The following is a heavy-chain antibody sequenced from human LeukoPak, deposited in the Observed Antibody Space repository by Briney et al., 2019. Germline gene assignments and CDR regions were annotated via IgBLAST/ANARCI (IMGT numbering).Heavy chain of an antibody. V-gene: IGHV3-30*18. CDR1: GFAFSNYG. Sequence: PGGSLRLSCVVSGFAFSNYGMHWVRQAPGKGLEWVAVTSDDGSNKYYADSVTGRFIIFRDNSKNTLYLQINSLRAEDTAVYYCAKRTYSTSWFADYFDYWGQGTLVTVSS. CDR2: TSDDGSNK. D-gene: IGHD6-13*01. CDR3: AKRTYSTSWFADYFDY. J-gene: IGHJ4*02.